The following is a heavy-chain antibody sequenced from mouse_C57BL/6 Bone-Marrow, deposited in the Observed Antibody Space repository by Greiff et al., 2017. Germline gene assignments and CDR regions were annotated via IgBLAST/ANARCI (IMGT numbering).Heavy chain of an antibody. CDR2: IDPENGDT. J-gene: IGHJ2*01. V-gene: IGHV14-4*01. Sequence: EVQLQQSGAELVRPGASVKLSCTASGFNIKDDYMHWVKQRPEQGLEWIGWIDPENGDTEYASKFQGKATITADTSSHTAYLRLSSLTSEDTAVYYCTDSYCYGSADYWGQGTTLTVSS. CDR1: GFNIKDDY. D-gene: IGHD1-1*01. CDR3: TDSYCYGSADY.